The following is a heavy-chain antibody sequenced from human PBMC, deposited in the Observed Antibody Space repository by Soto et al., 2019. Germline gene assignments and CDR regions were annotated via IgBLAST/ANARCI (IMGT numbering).Heavy chain of an antibody. CDR2: ISGSGDNT. J-gene: IGHJ5*02. V-gene: IGHV3-23*01. CDR3: ANAPIDTISWNWFDP. Sequence: EVQLLESGGALVQPGGSLRLSCAASGFTFSSYAMTWVRQAPGKGLEWVSGISGSGDNTYYEDSVTGRFTMSRDNSKNTLCLEMNGLRAEDTAIYDCANAPIDTISWNWFDPWGQGTLVTFPS. CDR1: GFTFSSYA. D-gene: IGHD6-13*01.